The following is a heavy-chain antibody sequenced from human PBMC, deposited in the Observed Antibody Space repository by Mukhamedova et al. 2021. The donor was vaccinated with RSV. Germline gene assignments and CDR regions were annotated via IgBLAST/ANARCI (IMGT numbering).Heavy chain of an antibody. CDR3: ARSQVLWGVRGVPLDY. Sequence: SSYAMHWVRQAPGKGLEWVAVISYDGSNKYYADSVKGRFTISRDNSKNTLYLQMNSLRAEDTAVYYCARSQVLWGVRGVPLDYWG. J-gene: IGHJ4*01. CDR1: SSYA. CDR2: ISYDGSNK. V-gene: IGHV3-30*04. D-gene: IGHD3-10*01.